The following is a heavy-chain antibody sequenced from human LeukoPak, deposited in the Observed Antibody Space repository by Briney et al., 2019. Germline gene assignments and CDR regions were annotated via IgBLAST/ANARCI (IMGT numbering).Heavy chain of an antibody. CDR3: ARQRYSYGYYSNAFDI. J-gene: IGHJ3*02. CDR1: GGSISSYY. V-gene: IGHV4-59*08. D-gene: IGHD5-18*01. Sequence: SETLALTCTVAGGSISSYYRSWIRQPPGKGLEWIGYIYYSGSTNYNPSLKSRVTISVDTSKNQFSLKLSSVTAADTAVYYCARQRYSYGYYSNAFDIWGQGTMVTVSS. CDR2: IYYSGST.